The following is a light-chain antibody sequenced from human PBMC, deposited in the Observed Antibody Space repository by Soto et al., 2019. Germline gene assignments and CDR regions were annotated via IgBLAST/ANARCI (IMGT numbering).Light chain of an antibody. J-gene: IGKJ3*01. CDR1: QNINSRY. V-gene: IGKV3-20*01. CDR3: QQFGSSPGFT. Sequence: EIVLTQSPGTLSLSPGERATLSCRASQNINSRYLAWYQQKPGQAPRLLIYGTSSRATGIPDRFSGSGSGIDFTLTISTLEPEDFAVYYGQQFGSSPGFTFGPGTKVDIK. CDR2: GTS.